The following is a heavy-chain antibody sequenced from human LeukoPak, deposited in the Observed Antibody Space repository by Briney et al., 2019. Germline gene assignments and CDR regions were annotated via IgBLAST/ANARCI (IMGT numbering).Heavy chain of an antibody. V-gene: IGHV3-73*01. J-gene: IGHJ4*02. CDR1: GFPFSGAA. D-gene: IGHD3-3*01. Sequence: GGSLRLCCAASGFPFSGAAIHWVRRASGQGLEWLGLFRRQHNGAATAYGAWVEGRVSVSRDDSKGTASLQMNSLKTEDTAVYYCAGDYTSWTGLNYWGQGTLVTVSS. CDR3: AGDYTSWTGLNY. CDR2: FRRQHNGAAT.